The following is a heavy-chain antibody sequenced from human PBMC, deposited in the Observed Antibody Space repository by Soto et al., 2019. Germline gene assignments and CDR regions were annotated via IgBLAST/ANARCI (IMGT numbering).Heavy chain of an antibody. Sequence: GSLSGYYWSWIRQPPGKGLEWIGEISPSGTTNYSPSLKSRVSISVDTSKNQLSLNLTSLTAADTAVYYCARAPKVSGSAQTRPDFWGQGSLVTVSS. D-gene: IGHD6-6*01. V-gene: IGHV4-34*01. CDR2: ISPSGTT. CDR3: ARAPKVSGSAQTRPDF. J-gene: IGHJ4*02. CDR1: GSLSGYY.